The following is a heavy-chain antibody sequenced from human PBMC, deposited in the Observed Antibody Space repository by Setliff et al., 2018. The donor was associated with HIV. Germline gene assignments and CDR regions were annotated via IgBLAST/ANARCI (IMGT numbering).Heavy chain of an antibody. CDR1: GYTFTSFD. CDR3: TRIRAMVRGVTSYDAFDI. V-gene: IGHV1-8*01. J-gene: IGHJ3*02. Sequence: ASVKVSCKASGYTFTSFDINWVRQATGQGLEWMGWMNPNSGNSGFAQKFQGRVTMTRNSSISTAYMELSSLRFDDTAVYYCTRIRAMVRGVTSYDAFDIWGQGTKVTISS. CDR2: MNPNSGNS. D-gene: IGHD3-10*01.